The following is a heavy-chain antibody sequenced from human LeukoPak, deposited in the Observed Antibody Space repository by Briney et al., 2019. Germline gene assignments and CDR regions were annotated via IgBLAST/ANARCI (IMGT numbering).Heavy chain of an antibody. Sequence: GGSLRLSCAASGFTVSSTYMNWVRQAPGKGLEWVSVIYSGGSTNYADSVKGRFTISRDNSKNTLYLQMNSLRAEDTAVYYCIYGYTLDFWGQGTLVIVSS. CDR1: GFTVSSTY. J-gene: IGHJ4*02. CDR2: IYSGGST. D-gene: IGHD5-18*01. CDR3: IYGYTLDF. V-gene: IGHV3-53*01.